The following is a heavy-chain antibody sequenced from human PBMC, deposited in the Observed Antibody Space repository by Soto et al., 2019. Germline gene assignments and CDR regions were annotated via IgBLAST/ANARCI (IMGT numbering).Heavy chain of an antibody. CDR2: FRSGGDDDTT. D-gene: IGHD3-10*01. Sequence: GGSLRLSCAASGFTFSSYSTSWVRQAPGKGLEWVSGFRSGGDDDTTYYADSVRGRFTISRDNSKNTLFLQMNSLRAEDTAIYYCAKKVNSGSGSQFFDYWGQGTLVTVSS. J-gene: IGHJ4*02. CDR1: GFTFSSYS. V-gene: IGHV3-23*01. CDR3: AKKVNSGSGSQFFDY.